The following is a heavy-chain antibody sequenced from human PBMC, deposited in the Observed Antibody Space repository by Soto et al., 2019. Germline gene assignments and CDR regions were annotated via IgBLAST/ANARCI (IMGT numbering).Heavy chain of an antibody. J-gene: IGHJ4*01. CDR1: GFTFSPYW. CDR3: SRTGAGHHDFLGY. Sequence: VPLEESGGGLVQPGGSVRLSCAASGFTFSPYWVNWVRQAPGKGLEWVTNINQDGSDYNHVASVKGRFTISRDKAKNSLFLQMNALRAEDSAVYYCSRTGAGHHDFLGYWGHGILVSVSS. V-gene: IGHV3-7*01. D-gene: IGHD1-1*01. CDR2: INQDGSDY.